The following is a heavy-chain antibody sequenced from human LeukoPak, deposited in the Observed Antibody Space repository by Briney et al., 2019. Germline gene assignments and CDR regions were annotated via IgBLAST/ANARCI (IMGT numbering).Heavy chain of an antibody. J-gene: IGHJ4*02. Sequence: PGGSLRLSCAASGFAFGDYAIHWVRQAPGKGLEWVSSISWNSGKIYYADSVNGRCTISRDNAKNSLYLQMNSLRAEDTALYSGAKDIGPLTYDYDSSAYSGAFDFWGQGTLVTVSS. CDR2: ISWNSGKI. V-gene: IGHV3-9*01. D-gene: IGHD3-22*01. CDR3: AKDIGPLTYDYDSSAYSGAFDF. CDR1: GFAFGDYA.